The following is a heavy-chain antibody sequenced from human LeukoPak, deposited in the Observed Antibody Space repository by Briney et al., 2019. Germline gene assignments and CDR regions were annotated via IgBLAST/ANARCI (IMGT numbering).Heavy chain of an antibody. Sequence: GASVKVSCKASGYTFTSYYMHWVRQAPGRGLEWMGIINPSGGSTSYAQKFQGRVTMTRDTSISTAYMELSRLRSDDTAVYYCARARFGFDYWGEGTLVTVSS. CDR2: INPSGGST. CDR1: GYTFTSYY. V-gene: IGHV1-46*01. D-gene: IGHD3-10*01. CDR3: ARARFGFDY. J-gene: IGHJ4*02.